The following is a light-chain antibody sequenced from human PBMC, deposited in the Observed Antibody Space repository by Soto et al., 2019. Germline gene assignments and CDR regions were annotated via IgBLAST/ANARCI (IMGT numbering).Light chain of an antibody. CDR3: LPDHDYAWT. CDR1: QRITNY. CDR2: AAY. J-gene: IGKJ1*01. V-gene: IGKV1-39*01. Sequence: DLQMTQSPSSLSASVGDTVTITCRSSQRITNYLTWFQQKPGKAPSLLIFAAYNLQDGGPSRFRGTGSGRDFSRTISSLPPEAFATYYCLPDHDYAWTFGQGAKVDI.